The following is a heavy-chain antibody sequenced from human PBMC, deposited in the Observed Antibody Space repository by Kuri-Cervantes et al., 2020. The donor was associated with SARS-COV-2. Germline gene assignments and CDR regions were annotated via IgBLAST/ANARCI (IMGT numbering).Heavy chain of an antibody. V-gene: IGHV3-73*01. J-gene: IGHJ4*02. CDR1: GFTFGDYA. Sequence: GESLKISCTASGFTFGDYAIHWVRQASGKGLEWVGRVRGKASNYATAYAVSVKGRFTISRDDSKNMAYLQMNSLKTEDTAVYYCTTLIDYWGQGALVTVSS. CDR3: TTLIDY. CDR2: VRGKASNYAT.